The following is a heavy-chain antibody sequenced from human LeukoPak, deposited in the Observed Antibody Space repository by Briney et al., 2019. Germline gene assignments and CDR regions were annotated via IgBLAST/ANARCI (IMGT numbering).Heavy chain of an antibody. V-gene: IGHV1-24*01. CDR1: GYTLTELS. Sequence: GASVKVSCKVSGYTLTELSMHWVRQAPGKGLEWMGGFDPEDGETIYAQKFQGRVTMTEDTSTDTAYMELSSLTSEDTAMYYCATENFGLGSPFDPWGQGTLVTVSS. CDR2: FDPEDGET. J-gene: IGHJ5*02. D-gene: IGHD3-16*01. CDR3: ATENFGLGSPFDP.